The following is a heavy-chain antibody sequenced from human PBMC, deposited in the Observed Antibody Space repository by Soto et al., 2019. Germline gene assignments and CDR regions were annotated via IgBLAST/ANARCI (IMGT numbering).Heavy chain of an antibody. CDR2: VFYSGTT. CDR3: ATTTTYYDYIWGSYRPKDFDF. V-gene: IGHV4-31*03. D-gene: IGHD3-16*02. Sequence: QVLQQESGPGLVKPSQTLSLTCTVSGDSFSSGGYYWSWIRQHPGKGLEWIGYVFYSGTTYYSPSLNSRVSLSVDTSKNPFSLRLSSVTAADTAVYYCATTTTYYDYIWGSYRPKDFDFWGQGTLVTVSS. CDR1: GDSFSSGGYY. J-gene: IGHJ4*02.